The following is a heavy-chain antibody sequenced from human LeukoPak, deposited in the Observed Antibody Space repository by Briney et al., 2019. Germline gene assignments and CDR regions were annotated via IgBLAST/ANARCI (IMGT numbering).Heavy chain of an antibody. CDR1: GLTVSSNY. CDR3: ARGYSSPDY. V-gene: IGHV3-66*01. J-gene: IGHJ4*02. D-gene: IGHD6-13*01. CDR2: IYNDGST. Sequence: PGGSLRLSCAASGLTVSSNYMSRVRRSPGKGLEWVSVIYNDGSTFYADSVRGRSTVSRDNSKNTLYLQMNSLRAEDTAVYYCARGYSSPDYWGQGTLVTVSS.